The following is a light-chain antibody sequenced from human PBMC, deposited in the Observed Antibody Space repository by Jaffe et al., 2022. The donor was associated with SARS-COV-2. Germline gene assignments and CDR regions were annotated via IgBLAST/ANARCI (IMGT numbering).Light chain of an antibody. V-gene: IGLV2-14*01. J-gene: IGLJ1*01. CDR1: STDVGGYDS. CDR3: SSYTTSSDYV. Sequence: QSALTQPASVSGSPGQSITIPCTGTSTDVGGYDSVSWYQQHPGKAPKLMIYDVSDRPSGVSNRFSGSKSGNTASLTISGLQVEDEADYYCSSYTTSSDYVFGAGTKVTVL. CDR2: DVS.